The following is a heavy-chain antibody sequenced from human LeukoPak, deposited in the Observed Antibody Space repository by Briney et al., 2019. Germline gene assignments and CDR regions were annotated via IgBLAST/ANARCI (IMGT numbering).Heavy chain of an antibody. CDR1: GVNFNIYE. CDR3: VRDGDSGTDWYWAY. CDR2: IISSGSII. V-gene: IGHV3-48*03. J-gene: IGHJ4*02. D-gene: IGHD6-19*01. Sequence: GGSLRLSCAASGVNFNIYEMNWVREAPGNGLEWVSYIISSGSIILYADTVKGRFTISRDNAKNSVHLEMNSLSAEDTAVYYCVRDGDSGTDWYWAYWGQGTLVTVSS.